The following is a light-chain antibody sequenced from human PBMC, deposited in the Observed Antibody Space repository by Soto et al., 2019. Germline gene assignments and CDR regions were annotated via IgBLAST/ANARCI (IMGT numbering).Light chain of an antibody. CDR3: QQYGSSPWT. CDR1: QSVSSSY. Sequence: EIVMTQSPATLSVSPGERATLSCRASQSVSSSYLAWYQQKPGQAPRLLIYGASSRATDIPDRFSGSGSGTDFTLTISRLEPEDFAVYYCQQYGSSPWTFGQGTKVDI. V-gene: IGKV3-20*01. J-gene: IGKJ1*01. CDR2: GAS.